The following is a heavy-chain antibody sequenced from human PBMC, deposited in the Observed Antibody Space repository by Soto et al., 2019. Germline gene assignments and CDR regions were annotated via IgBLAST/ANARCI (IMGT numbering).Heavy chain of an antibody. D-gene: IGHD6-19*01. J-gene: IGHJ4*01. CDR3: AKEVAVAGDFDY. CDR1: GFTFSSYG. V-gene: IGHV3-30*18. CDR2: ISSDGSTK. Sequence: GGSLRLSCVASGFTFSSYGIHWVRQAPGKGLEWVAVISSDGSTKYYADSVKGRFTISRDNPKNTLYLQMDSLRPEDTAVYYCAKEVAVAGDFDYWGHGTLVTVSS.